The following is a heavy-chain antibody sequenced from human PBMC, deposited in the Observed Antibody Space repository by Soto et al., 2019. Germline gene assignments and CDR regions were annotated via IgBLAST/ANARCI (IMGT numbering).Heavy chain of an antibody. CDR2: MNPNSGNT. CDR3: ARWDIVVVPAADIYYYFGMDV. D-gene: IGHD2-2*01. Sequence: ASVKVSCKASGYTFTSYVINWVRQATGQGLAWMGWMNPNSGNTGYAQKFQGRVTMTRNTSISTAYMELSSLRSEDTAVYYCARWDIVVVPAADIYYYFGMDVWGQGTTVTVSS. V-gene: IGHV1-8*01. J-gene: IGHJ6*02. CDR1: GYTFTSYV.